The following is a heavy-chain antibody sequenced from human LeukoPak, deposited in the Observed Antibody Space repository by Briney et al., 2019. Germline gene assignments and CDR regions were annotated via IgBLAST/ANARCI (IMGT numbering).Heavy chain of an antibody. CDR3: ARSSYSSSSSV. J-gene: IGHJ3*01. D-gene: IGHD6-6*01. V-gene: IGHV3-48*01. CDR1: GFTFSSYS. Sequence: QPGGSLRLSCAASGFTFSSYSINWVRQAPGKGLEWVSHISRSSSTIYYADSVKGRFTISRDDAQHSLYLQMNSLRAEDTAVYYCARSSYSSSSSVWGQGTMVTVSS. CDR2: ISRSSSTI.